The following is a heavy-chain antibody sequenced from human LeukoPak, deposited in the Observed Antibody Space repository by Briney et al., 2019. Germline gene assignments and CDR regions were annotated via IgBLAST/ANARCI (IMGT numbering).Heavy chain of an antibody. Sequence: ASVKVSCKASGYTFTSYYMNRVRQAPGQGLEWMGIINPSGGSTSYAQKFQGRVTITTDESTSTAYMELRSLRSDDTAVYYCARDKEDQPAYFDHWGQGTLVTVSS. CDR3: ARDKEDQPAYFDH. CDR1: GYTFTSYY. J-gene: IGHJ4*02. V-gene: IGHV1-46*01. CDR2: INPSGGST. D-gene: IGHD2-15*01.